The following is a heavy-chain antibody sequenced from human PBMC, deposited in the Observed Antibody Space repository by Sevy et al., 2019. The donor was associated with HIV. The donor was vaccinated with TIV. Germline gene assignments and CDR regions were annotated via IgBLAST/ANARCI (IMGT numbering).Heavy chain of an antibody. Sequence: GGSLRLSCAASGFTFSTYAMSWVRQAPGKGLEWVSAITGSGGTTYYVDSVRGRFTISRDNSKNTLYLQMNSLRADDTAVYYCVKEAPRYNYATSGSFDYWGPGTPVTVSS. J-gene: IGHJ4*02. CDR3: VKEAPRYNYATSGSFDY. V-gene: IGHV3-23*01. CDR1: GFTFSTYA. CDR2: ITGSGGTT. D-gene: IGHD3-22*01.